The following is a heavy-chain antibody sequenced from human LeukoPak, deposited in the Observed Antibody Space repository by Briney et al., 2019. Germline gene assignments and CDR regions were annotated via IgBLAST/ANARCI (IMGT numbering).Heavy chain of an antibody. CDR3: ATDPTAWFEDGMDV. D-gene: IGHD5-18*01. CDR2: FDPEDGET. J-gene: IGHJ6*02. V-gene: IGHV1-24*01. CDR1: GYTLTELS. Sequence: ASVKVSCMVSGYTLTELSMHWVRQAPGKGLEWMGGFDPEDGETIYAQKFQGRVTMTEDTSTDTAYMELSSLRSEDTAVYYCATDPTAWFEDGMDVWGQGTTVTVSS.